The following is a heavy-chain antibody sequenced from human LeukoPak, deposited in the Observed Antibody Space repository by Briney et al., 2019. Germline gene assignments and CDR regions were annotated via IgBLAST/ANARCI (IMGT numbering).Heavy chain of an antibody. J-gene: IGHJ6*02. D-gene: IGHD4-17*01. V-gene: IGHV1-46*01. CDR2: IYPSGGST. Sequence: ASVKVSCKASGYTFTNNYIHWVRQAPGQGLEWMGMIYPSGGSTSYAQKFQGRVTMTRDTSTSTVYMELSSLRSEDTAVYYCARDPGDYGDYRLYGMDVWGQGTTVTVSS. CDR3: ARDPGDYGDYRLYGMDV. CDR1: GYTFTNNY.